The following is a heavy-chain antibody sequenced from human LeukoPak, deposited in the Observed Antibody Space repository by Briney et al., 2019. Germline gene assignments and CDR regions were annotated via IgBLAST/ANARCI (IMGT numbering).Heavy chain of an antibody. CDR3: ARGTYRDADAFDI. CDR2: ISTYNGNT. J-gene: IGHJ3*02. CDR1: GYSFTSFG. V-gene: IGHV1-18*01. D-gene: IGHD3-16*02. Sequence: ASVKVSCKASGYSFTSFGLRWVRQAPGQGLEWMGWISTYNGNTNYAQKFQGRVTITTDTSTTTVYMELRSLTSDDTAVYYCARGTYRDADAFDIWGQGTMVTVSS.